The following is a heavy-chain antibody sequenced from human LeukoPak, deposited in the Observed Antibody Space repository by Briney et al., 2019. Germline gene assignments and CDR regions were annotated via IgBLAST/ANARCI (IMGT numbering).Heavy chain of an antibody. J-gene: IGHJ4*02. V-gene: IGHV4-39*02. Sequence: KPSETLSLTCTVSGDSISRSTYYWAWIRQPPGKGLEWIGSVYYGRSPYFNPSLESRATISVDTSKNHFSLKMSSVTAADTAVHYRARSSGTGTFSYWGQGTLVTVSS. CDR3: ARSSGTGTFSY. CDR2: VYYGRSP. D-gene: IGHD6-25*01. CDR1: GDSISRSTYY.